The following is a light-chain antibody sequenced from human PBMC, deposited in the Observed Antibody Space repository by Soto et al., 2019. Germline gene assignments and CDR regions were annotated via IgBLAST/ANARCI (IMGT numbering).Light chain of an antibody. CDR2: DNN. V-gene: IGLV1-51*01. CDR1: SSNIGNNY. Sequence: QSVLTQPPSVSAAPGQKVTISCSGSSSNIGNNYVSWYQQLPGTAPKLLIYDNNKRPSGIPDRFSGSKSGTSATLGITGLQTGDEADYYCGTLDSSLSAYWVFGGGTKVTVL. J-gene: IGLJ3*02. CDR3: GTLDSSLSAYWV.